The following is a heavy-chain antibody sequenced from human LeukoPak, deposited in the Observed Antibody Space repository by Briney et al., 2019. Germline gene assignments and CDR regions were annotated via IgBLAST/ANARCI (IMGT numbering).Heavy chain of an antibody. Sequence: ASVKVSGKASVYTFTGYYIHWLRQATGQGLEWMGWMNPKSGNTGYAQKFQGRVTMTRDTSISTAYMELGSLRSEDTAVYYCARVTGSIDYWGQGTLVTVSS. V-gene: IGHV1-8*02. J-gene: IGHJ4*02. D-gene: IGHD1-26*01. CDR1: VYTFTGYY. CDR2: MNPKSGNT. CDR3: ARVTGSIDY.